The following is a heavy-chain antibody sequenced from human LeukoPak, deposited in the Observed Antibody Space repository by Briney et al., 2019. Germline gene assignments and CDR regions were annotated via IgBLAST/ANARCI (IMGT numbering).Heavy chain of an antibody. D-gene: IGHD3-10*01. V-gene: IGHV5-51*01. CDR3: ARHSRGPYYYYGMDV. CDR1: GYSFTNYW. J-gene: IGHJ6*02. CDR2: IYPGDSDT. Sequence: GESLKISCKGSGYSFTNYWIGWVRQMPGKGLEWMGIIYPGDSDTRYSPSFQGQVTISADKSISTAYLQWSSLKASDTAMYYCARHSRGPYYYYGMDVWGQGTTVTVSS.